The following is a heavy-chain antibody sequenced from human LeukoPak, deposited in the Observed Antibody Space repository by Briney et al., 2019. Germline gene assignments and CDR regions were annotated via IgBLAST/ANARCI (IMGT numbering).Heavy chain of an antibody. V-gene: IGHV4-39*07. CDR2: IYYSGST. J-gene: IGHJ4*02. CDR3: AGGPGEYSGSYYFDY. D-gene: IGHD1-26*01. CDR1: GGSISSGSYY. Sequence: PSETLSLTCTVSGGSISSGSYYWGWIRQPPGKGLEWIGSIYYSGSTYYNPSLKSRVTISVDTSKNQFSLKLSSVTAADTAVYYCAGGPGEYSGSYYFDYWGQGTLATVSS.